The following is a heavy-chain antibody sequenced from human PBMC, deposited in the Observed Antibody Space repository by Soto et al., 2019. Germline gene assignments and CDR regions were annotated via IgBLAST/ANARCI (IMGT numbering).Heavy chain of an antibody. D-gene: IGHD5-12*01. Sequence: QVQLQESGPGLVEPSETLSLTCSVSGDSISSSYWSWIRQPPGKGLEWIGYIYYSGSTNYNPSLKHRVTISLDTSKNQFSLKVSSVTAADTAVYYCARGYDWFDPWGQGTLVTVSS. CDR1: GDSISSSY. CDR2: IYYSGST. V-gene: IGHV4-59*01. J-gene: IGHJ5*02. CDR3: ARGYDWFDP.